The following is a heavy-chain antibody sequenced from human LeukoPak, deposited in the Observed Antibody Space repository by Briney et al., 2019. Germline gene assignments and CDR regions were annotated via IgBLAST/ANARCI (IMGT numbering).Heavy chain of an antibody. J-gene: IGHJ5*02. CDR1: GFTVSSNY. D-gene: IGHD3-22*01. CDR3: ARGLYDSSGYA. V-gene: IGHV3-53*01. Sequence: GGSLRLSCAASGFTVSSNYTSWVRQAPGKGLEWVSVIYSGGSTYYADSVKGRFTISRDNSKNTLYLQMNSLRAEDTAVYYCARGLYDSSGYAWGQGTLVTVSS. CDR2: IYSGGST.